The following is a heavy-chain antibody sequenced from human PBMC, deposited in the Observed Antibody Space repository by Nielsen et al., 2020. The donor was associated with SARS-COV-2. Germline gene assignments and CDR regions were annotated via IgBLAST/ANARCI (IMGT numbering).Heavy chain of an antibody. V-gene: IGHV3-21*06. Sequence: GESLKISCAASGFTFNKYAMHWVRQAPGKGLEWVASITMSGAYMYYADSVRGRFTVSRDNAENSLYLQMNSLRDEDTAVYYCARDQDGGAATSNWYFDLWGRGTLVIVSS. CDR1: GFTFNKYA. J-gene: IGHJ2*01. CDR2: ITMSGAYM. D-gene: IGHD6-25*01. CDR3: ARDQDGGAATSNWYFDL.